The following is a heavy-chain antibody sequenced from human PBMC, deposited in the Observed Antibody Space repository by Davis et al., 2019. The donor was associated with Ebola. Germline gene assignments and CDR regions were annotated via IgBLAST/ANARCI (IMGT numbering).Heavy chain of an antibody. CDR3: ARDYVY. Sequence: SETLSLTCTVSGGSIGSTTYYWGWIRQPPGKGLEWIGSIHYGGSTYYTPSLKSRVIISVDTSKNQFSLRLKSVTAADTAMYYCARDYVYWGQGILVTVS. CDR2: IHYGGST. D-gene: IGHD1-14*01. V-gene: IGHV4-39*02. CDR1: GGSIGSTTYY. J-gene: IGHJ4*02.